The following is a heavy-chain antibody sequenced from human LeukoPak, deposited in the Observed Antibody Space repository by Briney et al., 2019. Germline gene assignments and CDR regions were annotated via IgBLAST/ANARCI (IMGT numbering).Heavy chain of an antibody. J-gene: IGHJ4*02. CDR3: AREGYSSSSSPSPIDY. V-gene: IGHV4-59*02. CDR2: IYYSGST. CDR1: GGSVSSYY. Sequence: SETLSLTCTVSGGSVSSYYWSWIRQPPGKGLEWIGYIYYSGSTNYNPSLKSRVTISVDTSKNQFSLKLSSVTAADTAVYYCAREGYSSSSSPSPIDYWGQGTLVTVSS. D-gene: IGHD6-6*01.